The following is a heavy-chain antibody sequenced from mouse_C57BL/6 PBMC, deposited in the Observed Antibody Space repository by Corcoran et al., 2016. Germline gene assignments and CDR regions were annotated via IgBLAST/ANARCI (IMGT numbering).Heavy chain of an antibody. CDR1: GYTFTDYY. CDR3: ARAYSNYPAY. V-gene: IGHV1-26*01. Sequence: EVQLQQSGPELVKPGASVKISCKDSGYTFTDYYMNWVKQSHGKSLEWIGDINPNNGGTSYNQKFKGKATLTVDKSSSTAYMELRSLTSEDSAVYYCARAYSNYPAYWGQGTLITVSA. CDR2: INPNNGGT. J-gene: IGHJ3*01. D-gene: IGHD2-5*01.